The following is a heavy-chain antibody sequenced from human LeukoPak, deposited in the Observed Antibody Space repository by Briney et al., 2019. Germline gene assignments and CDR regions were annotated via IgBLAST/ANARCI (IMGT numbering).Heavy chain of an antibody. Sequence: TGGSLRLSCAASGFTFSSYSMNWVRQAPGKGLEWVSSISSSSSYIYYADSVKGRFTIPRDNAKNSLYLQMNSLRAEDTAVYYCARDETIFGVVIQEYWGQGTLVTVSS. CDR3: ARDETIFGVVIQEY. V-gene: IGHV3-21*01. D-gene: IGHD3-3*01. J-gene: IGHJ4*02. CDR2: ISSSSSYI. CDR1: GFTFSSYS.